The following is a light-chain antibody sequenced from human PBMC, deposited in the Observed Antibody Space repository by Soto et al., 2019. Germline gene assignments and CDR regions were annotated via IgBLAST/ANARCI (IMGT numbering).Light chain of an antibody. Sequence: QSALTQPRSVSGSPGQSVTISCTGATSDVGGSDYVSWYQHHPGKAPELMLYDVNKRPSGVPDRFSGSKSGTTAALTISGLQTEDESDYYCCAYAGSSTLIFCGGTKLTVL. V-gene: IGLV2-11*01. J-gene: IGLJ2*01. CDR1: TSDVGGSDY. CDR3: CAYAGSSTLI. CDR2: DVN.